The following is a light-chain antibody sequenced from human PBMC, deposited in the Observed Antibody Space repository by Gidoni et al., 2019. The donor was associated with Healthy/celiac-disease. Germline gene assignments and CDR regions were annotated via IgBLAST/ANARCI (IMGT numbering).Light chain of an antibody. V-gene: IGLV3-21*02. Sequence: VSVAPGQTARITCGGDNIGTKGVHWYHQKPGQAPVLVVYDDSDRPSGIPERFSGSNSGNTATLTISRVEVGDEADYYCQVWDSSSEHVVFGGGTKLTVL. CDR3: QVWDSSSEHVV. CDR1: NIGTKG. CDR2: DDS. J-gene: IGLJ2*01.